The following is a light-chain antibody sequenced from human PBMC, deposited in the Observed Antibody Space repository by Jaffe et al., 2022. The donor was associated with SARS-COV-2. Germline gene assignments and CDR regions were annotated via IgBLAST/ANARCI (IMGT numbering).Light chain of an antibody. CDR1: SSDVGNYDL. Sequence: QSALTQPASVSGSPGQSITISCTGTSSDVGNYDLVSWYQQHPGKAPKLIIYQGIKRPSGVSSRFSGSRSGTTVSLTISGLQVEDEADYYCCSHAVDFYFFGAGTKVTVL. CDR2: QGI. CDR3: CSHAVDFYF. V-gene: IGLV2-23*01. J-gene: IGLJ1*01.